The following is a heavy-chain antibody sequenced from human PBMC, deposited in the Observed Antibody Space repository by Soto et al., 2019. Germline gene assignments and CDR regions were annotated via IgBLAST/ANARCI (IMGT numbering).Heavy chain of an antibody. CDR3: ARGDGYNDLLTGH. D-gene: IGHD5-12*01. CDR1: GGTFSSYA. Sequence: QVQLVQSGAEVKKPGSSVKVSCKASGGTFSSYAISWVRQAPGQGLEWMGGIIPIFGTANYAQKFQGRVTMPADQSTSTAYRELSSLRSEDRAGYDCARGDGYNDLLTGHWGQGTLVTVSS. V-gene: IGHV1-69*12. CDR2: IIPIFGTA. J-gene: IGHJ4*02.